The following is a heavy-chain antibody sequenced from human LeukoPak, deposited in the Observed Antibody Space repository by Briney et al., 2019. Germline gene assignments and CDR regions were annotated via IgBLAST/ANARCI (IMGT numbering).Heavy chain of an antibody. CDR1: GYTFTSYG. V-gene: IGHV1-18*01. D-gene: IGHD3-3*01. Sequence: ASVKVSCKASGYTFTSYGISWVRQAPGQGLEWMGWISAYNGNTNYAQKLQGRVTMTTDTSTSTAYMELRSLRSDDTAVYYCARGPQPPQYYDFWSGYYRYYYYYMDVWGKGTTVTVSS. J-gene: IGHJ6*03. CDR2: ISAYNGNT. CDR3: ARGPQPPQYYDFWSGYYRYYYYYMDV.